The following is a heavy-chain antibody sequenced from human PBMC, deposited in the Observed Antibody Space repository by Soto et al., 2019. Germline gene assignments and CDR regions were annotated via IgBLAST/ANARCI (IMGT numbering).Heavy chain of an antibody. CDR2: TYYRSRWYS. Sequence: SQTLSLPCVGSGDTVSSNSVAWNWVRQSPSRGLEWLGRTYYRSRWYSDYAVSVRSRIDINADTSKNEVSLQLNSVTPEDTAVYYCARSEEDSDYYYYGMDVWGQGATGTVSS. J-gene: IGHJ6*02. D-gene: IGHD2-15*01. CDR1: GDTVSSNSVA. V-gene: IGHV6-1*01. CDR3: ARSEEDSDYYYYGMDV.